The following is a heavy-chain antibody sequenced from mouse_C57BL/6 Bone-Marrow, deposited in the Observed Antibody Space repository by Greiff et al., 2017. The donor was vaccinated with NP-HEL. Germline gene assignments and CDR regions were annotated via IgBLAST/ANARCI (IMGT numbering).Heavy chain of an antibody. CDR3: EGGWGIEGDPMDY. CDR2: SRNKANDYTT. CDR1: GFTFSDFY. V-gene: IGHV7-1*01. J-gene: IGHJ4*01. Sequence: EVNVVESGGGLVQSGRSLRLSCATSGFTFSDFYMEWVRQAPGKGLEWIAASRNKANDYTTEYSASVKGRFIVSRDTAQSILYLQMNALRAEDTAIFYCEGGWGIEGDPMDYWGQGTSVTVSS.